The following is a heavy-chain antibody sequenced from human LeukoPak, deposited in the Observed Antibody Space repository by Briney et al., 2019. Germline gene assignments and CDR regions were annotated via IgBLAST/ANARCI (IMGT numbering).Heavy chain of an antibody. Sequence: GGSLRLSCAASGFIFSTYWMTWVRQAPGKGLEWVANIKPDGSKTYYVDSVKGRFTISRDKTKNLLYLQMNSLRGEDAAVYYCGGFGYEAAVDLWGQGTLVTVSS. CDR2: IKPDGSKT. V-gene: IGHV3-7*01. J-gene: IGHJ4*02. CDR1: GFIFSTYW. CDR3: GGFGYEAAVDL. D-gene: IGHD6-13*01.